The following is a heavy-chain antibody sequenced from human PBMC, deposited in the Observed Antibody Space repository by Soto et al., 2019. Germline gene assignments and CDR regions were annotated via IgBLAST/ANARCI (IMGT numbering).Heavy chain of an antibody. CDR3: ARVRGTYYDILTGPNWFDP. CDR1: GYSISSGYY. D-gene: IGHD3-9*01. CDR2: IYHSGST. Sequence: PSETLSLTCAVSGYSISSGYYWGWIRQPPGKGLEWIGSIYHSGSTYYNPSLKSRVTISVDTSKHQFSLKLTSVTAADTAVYYCARVRGTYYDILTGPNWFDPWGQGTLVTVSS. J-gene: IGHJ5*02. V-gene: IGHV4-38-2*01.